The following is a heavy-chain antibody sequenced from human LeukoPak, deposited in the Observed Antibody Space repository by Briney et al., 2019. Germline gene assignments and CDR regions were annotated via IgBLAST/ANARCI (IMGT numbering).Heavy chain of an antibody. CDR1: GDFITAYY. V-gene: IGHV4-59*01. CDR3: ARYSNYGDYYYYYMDV. CDR2: VYYTGST. Sequence: SETLSLTCTVSGDFITAYYWSWIRQPPGKGLEWIGYVYYTGSTEYNPSLKSRVTISVDTSKNQFSLKLSSVTTADTAVYYCARYSNYGDYYYYYMDVWGKGTTVTVSS. J-gene: IGHJ6*03. D-gene: IGHD4-11*01.